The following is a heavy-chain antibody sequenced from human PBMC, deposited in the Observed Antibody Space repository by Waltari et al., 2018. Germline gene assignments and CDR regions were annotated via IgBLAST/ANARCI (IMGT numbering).Heavy chain of an antibody. CDR3: ARGNGVPAAAYYYYYYYMDV. CDR1: VGSFSGYY. J-gene: IGHJ6*03. D-gene: IGHD2-2*01. CDR2: INHSGST. V-gene: IGHV4-34*01. Sequence: QVQLQQWGAGLWKTSETLSLTCAVYVGSFSGYYWSWLRQPPGKGLEWIGEINHSGSTNYNPSLKSRVTISVDTSKNQFSLKLSSVTAADTAVYYCARGNGVPAAAYYYYYYYMDVWGKGTTVTISS.